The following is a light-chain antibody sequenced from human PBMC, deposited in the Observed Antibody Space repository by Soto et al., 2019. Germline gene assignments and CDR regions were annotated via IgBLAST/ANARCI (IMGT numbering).Light chain of an antibody. CDR3: QHYNSYSRT. CDR1: DNIDTW. CDR2: KAS. Sequence: DIQMAQSPSTVSASVGDRVAITCRASDNIDTWVAWYQQKPGEAPKLLINKASKSENGDPSRFAGFGSGTEFTLSIASLQPDDSATYYCQHYNSYSRTFGQGTKVDIK. V-gene: IGKV1-5*03. J-gene: IGKJ1*01.